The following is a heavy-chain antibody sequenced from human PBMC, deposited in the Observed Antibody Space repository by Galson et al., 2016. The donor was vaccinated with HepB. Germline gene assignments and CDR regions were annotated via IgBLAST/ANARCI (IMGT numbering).Heavy chain of an antibody. V-gene: IGHV5-51*01. D-gene: IGHD3-10*01. CDR1: GYKFDSSW. Sequence: QSGAEVTKPGESLKISCKVSGYKFDSSWIPWVRQVPGKGLEWMGIIFPGDSDTRYSPSFQGQVTISVDKSISTAYLQWSSPRASDTATYYCARHPFLWVGDRSQHFDYWGQGTLGTGSS. J-gene: IGHJ4*02. CDR3: ARHPFLWVGDRSQHFDY. CDR2: IFPGDSDT.